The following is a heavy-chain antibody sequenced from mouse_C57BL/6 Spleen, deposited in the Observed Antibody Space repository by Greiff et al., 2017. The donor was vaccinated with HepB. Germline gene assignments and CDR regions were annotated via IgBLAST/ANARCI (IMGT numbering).Heavy chain of an antibody. V-gene: IGHV1-64*01. CDR3: ASGDYKTMDY. J-gene: IGHJ4*01. CDR1: GYTFTSYW. CDR2: IHPNSGST. Sequence: QVQLQQPGAELVKPGASVKLSCKASGYTFTSYWMHWVKQRPGQGLEWIGMIHPNSGSTNYNEKVKSKATLTVDKSSSTAYMQLSSLTSEDSAVYYCASGDYKTMDYWGQGTSVTVSS. D-gene: IGHD2-13*01.